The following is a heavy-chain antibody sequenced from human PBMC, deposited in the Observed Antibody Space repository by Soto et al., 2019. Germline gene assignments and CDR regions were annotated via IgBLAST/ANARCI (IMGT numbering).Heavy chain of an antibody. CDR1: GGSISSGGYY. J-gene: IGHJ4*02. CDR2: IYYSGST. Sequence: QVQLQESGPGLVKPSQTLSLTCTVSGGSISSGGYYWSWIRQHPGKGLEWIGYIYYSGSTYYNPSLKSRVTISVDTSKNQFSRKPTSVTAADTAVYYCARSGYSYGPNPLLYWGQGTLVTVSS. V-gene: IGHV4-31*03. CDR3: ARSGYSYGPNPLLY. D-gene: IGHD5-18*01.